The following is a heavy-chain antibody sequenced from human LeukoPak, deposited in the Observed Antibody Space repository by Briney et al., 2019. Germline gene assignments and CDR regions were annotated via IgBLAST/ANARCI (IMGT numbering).Heavy chain of an antibody. Sequence: SETLSLTCTVSGGSISSSSYYWGWIRQPPGKGLEWIGSIYYSGSTYYNPSLKSRVTISVDTSKNQFSLKLSSVTAADTAVYYCARVGDIAAAFIDYWGQGTLVTVSS. J-gene: IGHJ4*02. CDR3: ARVGDIAAAFIDY. CDR2: IYYSGST. V-gene: IGHV4-39*07. D-gene: IGHD6-13*01. CDR1: GGSISSSSYY.